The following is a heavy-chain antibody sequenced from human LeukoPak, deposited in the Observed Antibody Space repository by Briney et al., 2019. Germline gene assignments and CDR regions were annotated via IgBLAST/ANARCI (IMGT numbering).Heavy chain of an antibody. D-gene: IGHD3-10*01. CDR2: ISGDGGST. J-gene: IGHJ4*02. V-gene: IGHV3-43*02. CDR1: GFTFDDYA. CDR3: AKDMGSPLWFGELPDDY. Sequence: GGSLRLSCAASGFTFDDYAMHWVRHAPGKGLGWVSLISGDGGSTYYADSVKGRFTISRDNSKNSLYLQMNSLRTEDTALYYCAKDMGSPLWFGELPDDYWGQGTLVTVSS.